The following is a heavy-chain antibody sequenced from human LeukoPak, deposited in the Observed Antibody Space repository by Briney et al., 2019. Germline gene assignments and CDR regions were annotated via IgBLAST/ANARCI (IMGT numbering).Heavy chain of an antibody. CDR3: ARARLECSSTSCYAFDI. CDR2: ISSSSSYI. D-gene: IGHD2-2*01. Sequence: GGPLRLSCAASGFTFSSYSMNWVRQAPGKGLEWVSSISSSSSYIYYADSVKGRFTISRDNAKNSLYLQMNSLRAEDTAVYYCARARLECSSTSCYAFDIWGQGTMVTVSS. V-gene: IGHV3-21*01. CDR1: GFTFSSYS. J-gene: IGHJ3*02.